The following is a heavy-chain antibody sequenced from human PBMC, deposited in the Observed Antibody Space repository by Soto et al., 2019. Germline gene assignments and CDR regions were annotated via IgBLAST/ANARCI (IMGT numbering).Heavy chain of an antibody. D-gene: IGHD3-22*01. V-gene: IGHV1-8*01. CDR1: GYTFTSYD. CDR3: AKDIRDYYDSSGRPEFDAFDI. Sequence: ASVKVSCKTSGYTFTSYDINWVRHATGQGLEWMGWMNPNTGNTGYAQKFQGRVTMTRNTSISTAYMELSSLRAEDTAVYYCAKDIRDYYDSSGRPEFDAFDIWGQGTMVTVSS. J-gene: IGHJ3*02. CDR2: MNPNTGNT.